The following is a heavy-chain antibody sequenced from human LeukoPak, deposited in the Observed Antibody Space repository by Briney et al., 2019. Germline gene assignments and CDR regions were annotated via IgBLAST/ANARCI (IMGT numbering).Heavy chain of an antibody. J-gene: IGHJ4*02. V-gene: IGHV3-21*01. D-gene: IGHD2-2*01. CDR2: ISSSSSYI. CDR3: ARDLIVPAATDY. Sequence: GGSLRLSCAASGFTFSSYSMNWVRQAPGKGLEWVSSISSSSSYIYYADSVKGRFTISRDNAKNSLYLQMNSLRAEDTAVYYCARDLIVPAATDYWGQGTLVTASS. CDR1: GFTFSSYS.